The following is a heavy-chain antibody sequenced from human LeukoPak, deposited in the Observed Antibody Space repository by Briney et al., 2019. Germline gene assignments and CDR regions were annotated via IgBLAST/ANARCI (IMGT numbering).Heavy chain of an antibody. CDR2: IYYSGST. V-gene: IGHV4-61*01. Sequence: SETLSLTCTVSGGSISSSSYYWSWIRQPPGKGLEWIGYIYYSGSTNYNPSLKSQVSISVDTSKNQFSLKLSSVTAADTAVYYCARGRGAYYYDSSGPIGWFDPWGQGTLVTVSS. D-gene: IGHD3-22*01. CDR3: ARGRGAYYYDSSGPIGWFDP. J-gene: IGHJ5*02. CDR1: GGSISSSSYY.